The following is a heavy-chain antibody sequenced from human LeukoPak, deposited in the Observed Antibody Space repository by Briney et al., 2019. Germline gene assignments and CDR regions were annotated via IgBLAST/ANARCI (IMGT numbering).Heavy chain of an antibody. D-gene: IGHD5-18*01. V-gene: IGHV1-46*01. J-gene: IGHJ4*02. CDR3: ARMGPYSYGPFDY. Sequence: GASVKVSCKAFGYTFTSNYMHWVRQAPGQGPEWMGVISPSGGSTTYAQKFQGRVTITADESTSTAYMELSSLRSEDTAVYYCARMGPYSYGPFDYWGQGTLVTVSS. CDR2: ISPSGGST. CDR1: GYTFTSNY.